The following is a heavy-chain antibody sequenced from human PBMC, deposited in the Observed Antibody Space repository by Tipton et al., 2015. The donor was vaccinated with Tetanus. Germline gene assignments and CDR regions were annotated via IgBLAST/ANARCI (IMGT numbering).Heavy chain of an antibody. CDR2: IYWNDDK. CDR1: GFSLSTSGVG. Sequence: LVKPTQTLTLTCTFSGFSLSTSGVGVGWIRQPPGKALEWLALIYWNDDKRYSPSLKSRLTITKDTSKTQVVLTMTNMDPVDTATYYCAHRSHSIMITFGGVIDGFDPWGQGTLVTVSS. J-gene: IGHJ5*02. V-gene: IGHV2-5*01. D-gene: IGHD3-16*02. CDR3: AHRSHSIMITFGGVIDGFDP.